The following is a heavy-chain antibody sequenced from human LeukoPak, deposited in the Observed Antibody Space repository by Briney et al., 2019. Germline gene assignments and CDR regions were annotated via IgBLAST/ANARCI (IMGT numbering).Heavy chain of an antibody. CDR1: GYTFTSYY. CDR3: ASDIGTTRTTTLHYYYYMDV. J-gene: IGHJ6*03. D-gene: IGHD1-1*01. CDR2: INPSGGST. V-gene: IGHV1-46*01. Sequence: ASVKVSCKASGYTFTSYYMHWVRQAPGQGLEWMGIINPSGGSTSYAQKFQGRVTMTRDMSTSTVYMELSSLRSEDTAVYYCASDIGTTRTTTLHYYYYMDVWGKGTTVTISS.